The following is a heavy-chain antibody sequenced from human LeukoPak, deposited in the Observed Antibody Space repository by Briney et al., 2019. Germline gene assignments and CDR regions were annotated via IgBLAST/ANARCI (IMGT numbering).Heavy chain of an antibody. J-gene: IGHJ6*03. Sequence: AGSLRLSCAISGFTYSMSWVRQAPGKGLEWVSSISASGGGTHYAGSVKGRFTISRDNSKKTMYLQMNSLRVDDTAKYFCAAWDPNFYYMDVWGKGTTVTVSS. CDR1: GFTYS. CDR3: AAWDPNFYYMDV. V-gene: IGHV3-23*01. CDR2: ISASGGGT. D-gene: IGHD1-26*01.